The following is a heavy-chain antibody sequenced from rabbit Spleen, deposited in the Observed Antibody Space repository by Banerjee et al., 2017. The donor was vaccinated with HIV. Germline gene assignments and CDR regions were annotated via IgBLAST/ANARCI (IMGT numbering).Heavy chain of an antibody. J-gene: IGHJ6*01. D-gene: IGHD8-1*01. Sequence: QEQLVESGGGLVQPEGSLTLTCTASGFTFSSGHYMCWVRQAPGKGLEWIACISGGSGRTWYASWAKGRSTISRISSTTVTLQMTRLTAADTATYFCARDTASSFSSYGMDLWGPGTLVTVS. V-gene: IGHV1S45*01. CDR1: GFTFSSGHY. CDR3: ARDTASSFSSYGMDL. CDR2: ISGGSGRT.